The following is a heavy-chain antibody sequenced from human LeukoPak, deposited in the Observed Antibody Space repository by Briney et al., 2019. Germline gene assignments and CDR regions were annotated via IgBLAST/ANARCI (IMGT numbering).Heavy chain of an antibody. CDR1: GGSISSYY. CDR2: IYYSGST. D-gene: IGHD1-26*01. V-gene: IGHV4-59*08. J-gene: IGHJ4*02. Sequence: SETLSLTCTVSGGSISSYYWSWIRQPPGKGLEWIGYIYYSGSTNYNPSLKSRVTISVDTSKNQFSLKLSSVTAADTAVYYCARLGATHFVDYWGQGTLVTVSS. CDR3: ARLGATHFVDY.